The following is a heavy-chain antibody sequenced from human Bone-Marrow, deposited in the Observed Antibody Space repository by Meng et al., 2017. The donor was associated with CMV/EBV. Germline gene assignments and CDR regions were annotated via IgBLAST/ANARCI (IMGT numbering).Heavy chain of an antibody. CDR2: IYSDSSIT. V-gene: IGHV3-23*03. D-gene: IGHD5-12*01. CDR3: AKDLRGYSNDY. Sequence: SCAASGFTLSSYPMSCVRQAPGKGLEWVSIIYSDSSITYYADSVKGRFIISRDNSKNTLDLQMNSLRAEDTAVYYCAKDLRGYSNDYWGQGTLVTVSS. J-gene: IGHJ4*02. CDR1: GFTLSSYP.